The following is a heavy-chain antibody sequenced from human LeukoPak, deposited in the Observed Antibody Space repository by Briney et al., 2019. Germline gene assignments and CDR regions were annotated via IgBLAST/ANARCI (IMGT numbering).Heavy chain of an antibody. CDR3: ARVPQFNGLFDY. CDR1: GGSISSYY. Sequence: PSETLSLTCTVSGGSISSYYWSWIRQPPGKGLEWIGYIYYSGSTTYNPSLKSRVTISVDTSKNQFSLKLTSVTAADTAVYYCARVPQFNGLFDYWGQGTLVTVSS. CDR2: IYYSGST. J-gene: IGHJ4*02. V-gene: IGHV4-59*01. D-gene: IGHD2-8*01.